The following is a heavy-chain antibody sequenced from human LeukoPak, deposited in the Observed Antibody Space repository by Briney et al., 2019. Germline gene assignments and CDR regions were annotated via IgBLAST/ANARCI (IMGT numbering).Heavy chain of an antibody. CDR3: ARDVNGGSFDC. Sequence: SETLSLTCAVYGGSFSGYYWSWIRQPPGKGLEWIGEINHSGSTNYNPSLKSRVTISVDTSKNQFSLKLSSVTAADTAVYYCARDVNGGSFDCWGQGTLVTVSS. CDR1: GGSFSGYY. D-gene: IGHD4-23*01. V-gene: IGHV4-34*01. CDR2: INHSGST. J-gene: IGHJ4*02.